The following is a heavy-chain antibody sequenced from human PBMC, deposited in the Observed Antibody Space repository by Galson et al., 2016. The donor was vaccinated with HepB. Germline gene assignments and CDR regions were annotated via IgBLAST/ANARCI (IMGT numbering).Heavy chain of an antibody. CDR2: TYYSGST. CDR1: GGSISSGDYY. J-gene: IGHJ4*02. V-gene: IGHV4-30-4*01. CDR3: ARGDDILTGTYYFDY. Sequence: TLSLTCTVSGGSISSGDYYWSWIRQPPGKGLEWIGYTYYSGSTYSNPSLKSRVTISVDTSKNQFSLKLSSVTAADTAVYYCARGDDILTGTYYFDYWGQGTLVTVSS. D-gene: IGHD3-9*01.